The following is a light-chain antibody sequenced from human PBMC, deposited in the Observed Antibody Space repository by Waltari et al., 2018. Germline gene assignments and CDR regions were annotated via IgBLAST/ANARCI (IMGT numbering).Light chain of an antibody. J-gene: IGLJ2*01. CDR2: EVT. V-gene: IGLV2-14*01. CDR3: SSYAGNDLVI. CDR1: YSDIGSYNY. Sequence: QSALTQPASVSGSPGQSITISCTGTYSDIGSYNYVSWYQQHPGKAPKLMIYEVTNRPSGLSNRFSGSKSVNTASLTITELQAEDEADYYCSSYAGNDLVIFGGGTKLTVL.